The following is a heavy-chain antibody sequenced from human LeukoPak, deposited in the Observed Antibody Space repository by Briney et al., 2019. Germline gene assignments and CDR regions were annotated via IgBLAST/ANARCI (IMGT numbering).Heavy chain of an antibody. J-gene: IGHJ4*02. Sequence: GGSLRLSCATSGFTFSSCAMSWVRQAPGKGLEWVSGISDSGVGTYNGDPVKGRFAISRDTSKNTLYLQMNSLRAEDTAVYYCATRISAAGTAGYFDYWGQGALVTVSS. V-gene: IGHV3-23*01. CDR2: ISDSGVGT. D-gene: IGHD6-13*01. CDR3: ATRISAAGTAGYFDY. CDR1: GFTFSSCA.